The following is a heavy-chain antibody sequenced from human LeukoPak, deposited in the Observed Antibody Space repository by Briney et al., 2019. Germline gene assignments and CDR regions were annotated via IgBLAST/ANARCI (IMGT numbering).Heavy chain of an antibody. Sequence: SVKVSCKASGGTFSSYAISWVRQAPGQGLEWMGGIIPIFGTANYAQKFQGRVTITADESTSTAYMELSSLRSEDTAVYYCARGSYACSSTSCYRAWFDPWGQGTLVTVSS. D-gene: IGHD2-2*01. J-gene: IGHJ5*02. CDR1: GGTFSSYA. V-gene: IGHV1-69*01. CDR3: ARGSYACSSTSCYRAWFDP. CDR2: IIPIFGTA.